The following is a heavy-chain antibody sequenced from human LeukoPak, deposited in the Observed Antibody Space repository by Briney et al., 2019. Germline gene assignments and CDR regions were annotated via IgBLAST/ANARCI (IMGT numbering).Heavy chain of an antibody. Sequence: SETLSLTCTVSGGSITSGGFSWSWIRQPPGKGLEWIGYIYYSGSTYYNPSLKSRVTMSVDTSKNQFSLKLSSVTAADTAVYYCARTIYDYDRWGEEYYFDYWGQGTLVTVSS. CDR2: IYYSGST. J-gene: IGHJ4*02. CDR3: ARTIYDYDRWGEEYYFDY. CDR1: GGSITSGGFS. V-gene: IGHV4-30-4*07. D-gene: IGHD3-16*01.